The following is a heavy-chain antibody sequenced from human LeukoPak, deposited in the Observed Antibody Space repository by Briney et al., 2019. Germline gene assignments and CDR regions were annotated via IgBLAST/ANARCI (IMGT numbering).Heavy chain of an antibody. CDR2: IWYDGNTK. J-gene: IGHJ4*02. Sequence: GGSLRLSCAASGFTYSSYGMHWLRQAPGKGPEWVAAIWYDGNTKYYADSAKGRFAISRDNSKNTLYLLMNSLRAEGTAVYYCARDGEDDSSGHYKPFDYWGQGTLVTVSS. CDR3: ARDGEDDSSGHYKPFDY. V-gene: IGHV3-33*01. D-gene: IGHD3-22*01. CDR1: GFTYSSYG.